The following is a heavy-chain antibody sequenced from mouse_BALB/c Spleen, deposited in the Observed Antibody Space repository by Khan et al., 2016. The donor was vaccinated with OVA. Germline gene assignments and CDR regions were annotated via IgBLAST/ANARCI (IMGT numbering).Heavy chain of an antibody. CDR3: ASSSGEYRFAY. J-gene: IGHJ3*01. D-gene: IGHD1-1*01. V-gene: IGHV1S137*01. CDR1: GYTFTDYA. CDR2: SSTHYGDA. Sequence: QVQLKQSGAELVRPGVSVKISCKGSGYTFTDYAMHWVKQSHAKSLAWIGVSSTHYGDASYKPKFKGKATMTVDKSSSTAHMELARHTSEDSAIYYCASSSGEYRFAYWGHATLVTVSA.